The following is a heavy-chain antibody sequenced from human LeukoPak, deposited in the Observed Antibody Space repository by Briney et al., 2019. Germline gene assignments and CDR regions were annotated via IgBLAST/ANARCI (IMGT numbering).Heavy chain of an antibody. V-gene: IGHV6-1*01. J-gene: IGHJ4*02. CDR2: TYYRSAWYN. D-gene: IGHD1-7*01. Sequence: SQTLSLTCAISGDSVSSNSAAWNWIRQSPSRGLEWLGRTYYRSAWYNDYEGSVKGRITINQDPSKNQFSLQLNSVTPEDTAVYYCARDKGGELLFDYWGQGTLVTVSS. CDR1: GDSVSSNSAA. CDR3: ARDKGGELLFDY.